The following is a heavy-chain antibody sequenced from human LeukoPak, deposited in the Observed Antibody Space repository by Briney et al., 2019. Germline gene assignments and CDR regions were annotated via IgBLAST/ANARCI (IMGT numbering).Heavy chain of an antibody. V-gene: IGHV4-4*07. CDR2: IYASGST. J-gene: IGHJ6*02. CDR1: GGSFSGYY. CDR3: ARQSDYYYYGMDV. Sequence: SETLSLTCTASGGSFSGYYWNWIRQPAGRELEWIGRIYASGSTNFNPSLKSRVTMSVDTSKNQFSLKLSSVTAADTAVYYCARQSDYYYYGMDVWGQGTTVTVSS.